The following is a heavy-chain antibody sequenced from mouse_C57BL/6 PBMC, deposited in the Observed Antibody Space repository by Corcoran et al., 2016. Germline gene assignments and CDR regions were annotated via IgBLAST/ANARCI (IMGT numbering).Heavy chain of an antibody. V-gene: IGHV1-26*01. CDR2: INPNNGGT. Sequence: EVQLQQSGPELVKPGASVKISCKASGYTFTDYYMNWVKQSHGKSLEWIGDINPNNGGTSYNQKFKGKATLTVDKSSSTAYMELRSLTSEDSAGYYCASPLRYDPFAYWGQGTLVTVSA. CDR1: GYTFTDYY. J-gene: IGHJ3*01. D-gene: IGHD2-3*01. CDR3: ASPLRYDPFAY.